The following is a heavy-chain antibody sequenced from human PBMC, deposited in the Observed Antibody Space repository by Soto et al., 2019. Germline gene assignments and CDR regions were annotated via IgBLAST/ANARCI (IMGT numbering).Heavy chain of an antibody. J-gene: IGHJ6*02. Sequence: ASVKVSCKASGGTFSSYAISWVRQAPGQGLEWMGGIIPVFDTANYAQKFQGRVTITADESTSTAYMELSSLRSEDTAVYYCAAANWNYVHYYYGMDVWGQGTTVTVSS. V-gene: IGHV1-69*13. D-gene: IGHD1-7*01. CDR3: AAANWNYVHYYYGMDV. CDR1: GGTFSSYA. CDR2: IIPVFDTA.